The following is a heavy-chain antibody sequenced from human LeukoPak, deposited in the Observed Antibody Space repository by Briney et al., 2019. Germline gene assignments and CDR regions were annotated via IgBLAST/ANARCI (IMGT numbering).Heavy chain of an antibody. D-gene: IGHD2-2*01. CDR3: VREGVSSTWDNWYFDL. CDR2: INHDGSNT. V-gene: IGHV3-74*01. CDR1: GFTFTTSW. Sequence: GGSLRLSCATSGFTFTTSWMHWVRQAPGKGLVWVSRINHDGSNTNYADSVKGRFTISREDAKNSLYLQMNSLKAGDTAVYFCVREGVSSTWDNWYFDLWGRGTLVTVSS. J-gene: IGHJ2*01.